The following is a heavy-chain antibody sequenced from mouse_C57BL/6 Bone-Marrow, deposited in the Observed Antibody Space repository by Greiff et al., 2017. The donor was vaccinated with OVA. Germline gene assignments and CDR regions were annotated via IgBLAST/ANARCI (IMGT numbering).Heavy chain of an antibody. V-gene: IGHV1-26*01. CDR1: GYTFTDYY. D-gene: IGHD1-1*02. J-gene: IGHJ2*01. CDR3: ASVYGPDFDY. Sequence: EVQLQQSGPELVKPGASVKISCKASGYTFTDYYMNWVKQSHGKSLEWIGDINPNNGGTSYNQKFKGKATLTVDKSSSTAYMELRSLTSEDSAVYYCASVYGPDFDYWGQGTTLTVSS. CDR2: INPNNGGT.